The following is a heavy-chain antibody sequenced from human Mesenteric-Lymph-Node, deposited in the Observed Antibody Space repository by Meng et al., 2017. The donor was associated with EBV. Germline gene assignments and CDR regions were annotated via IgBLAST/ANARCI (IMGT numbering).Heavy chain of an antibody. Sequence: GVPGGGVGKPGGSLRLSCETSGFSFSSYGMHWVRQAPGKGLEWLAVIWYDGIKTYYADSVRGRFTISRDNSKSTLYLQMNSLRDEDTAIYYCAGAYAEFVDCWGQGTLVTVSS. CDR3: AGAYAEFVDC. V-gene: IGHV3-33*01. CDR1: GFSFSSYG. CDR2: IWYDGIKT. D-gene: IGHD4-17*01. J-gene: IGHJ4*02.